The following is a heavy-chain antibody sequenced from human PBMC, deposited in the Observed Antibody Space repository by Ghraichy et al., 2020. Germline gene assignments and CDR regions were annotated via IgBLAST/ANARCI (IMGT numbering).Heavy chain of an antibody. CDR3: ARDSYYDTSGYYDY. V-gene: IGHV3-23*01. D-gene: IGHD3-22*01. CDR2: ISGSGDNT. CDR1: EFSFSTYA. Sequence: GGSLRLSCAASEFSFSTYAMSWVRQAPGKGLEWVSGISGSGDNTHYADSVKGRFTISRDNSKNTLYLQMNSLRADDTAIYYCARDSYYDTSGYYDYWGQGTLVTVSS. J-gene: IGHJ4*02.